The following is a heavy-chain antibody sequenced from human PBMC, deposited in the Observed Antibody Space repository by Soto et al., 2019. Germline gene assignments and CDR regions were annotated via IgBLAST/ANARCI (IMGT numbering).Heavy chain of an antibody. CDR1: GGSISSSSYY. J-gene: IGHJ4*02. D-gene: IGHD1-26*01. CDR3: AMRTTYIVGATIFDY. Sequence: PSETLSLTCTVSGGSISSSSYYWGWIRQPPGKGLEWIGSIYYSGSTYYNPSLKSRVTISVDTSKNQFSLKLSSVTAADAAVYYCAMRTTYIVGATIFDYWGQGTLVTVSS. V-gene: IGHV4-39*01. CDR2: IYYSGST.